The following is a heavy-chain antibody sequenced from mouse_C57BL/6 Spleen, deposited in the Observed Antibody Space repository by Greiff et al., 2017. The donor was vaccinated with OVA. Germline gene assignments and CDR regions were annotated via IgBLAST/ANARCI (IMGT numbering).Heavy chain of an antibody. Sequence: VQLQQSGAELVRPGTSVKVSCKASGYAFTNYLIEWVKQRPGQGLEWIGVINPGSGGTHYNEKFKGKATLTADKSSSTAYMQLSSLTSEDSAVYFWARSITTVVANFDDWGQGTTLTVDS. CDR2: INPGSGGT. CDR1: GYAFTNYL. V-gene: IGHV1-54*01. CDR3: ARSITTVVANFDD. D-gene: IGHD1-1*01. J-gene: IGHJ2*01.